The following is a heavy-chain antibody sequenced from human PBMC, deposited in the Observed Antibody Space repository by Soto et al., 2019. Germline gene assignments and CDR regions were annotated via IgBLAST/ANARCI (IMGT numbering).Heavy chain of an antibody. CDR3: ARGASVGATLGY. Sequence: ASVKVSCKASGYTFTGYYMHWVRQAPGQGREWMGWINPNSGGTNYAQKFQGRVTMTRDTSISTAYMELSRLRSDDTAVYYCARGASVGATLGYWGQGTLVTVSS. V-gene: IGHV1-2*02. J-gene: IGHJ4*02. CDR2: INPNSGGT. CDR1: GYTFTGYY. D-gene: IGHD1-26*01.